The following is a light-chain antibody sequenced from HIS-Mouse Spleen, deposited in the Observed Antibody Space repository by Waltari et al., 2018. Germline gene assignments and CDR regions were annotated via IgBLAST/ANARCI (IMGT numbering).Light chain of an antibody. CDR3: QQYNCLWT. Sequence: DIQMTQSPSTLSASVGDRVTITCRASQSISSWLAWYQQKPGKVPKLLIYKASSLESGVPSRFSGSGSGTEFTLTISSLQPDDFATYYCQQYNCLWTFGQGTKVEIK. J-gene: IGKJ1*01. CDR2: KAS. V-gene: IGKV1-5*03. CDR1: QSISSW.